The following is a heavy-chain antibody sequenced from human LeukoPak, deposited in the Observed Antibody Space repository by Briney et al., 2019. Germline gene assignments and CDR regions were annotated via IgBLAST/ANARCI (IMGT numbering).Heavy chain of an antibody. Sequence: KPSETLSLTCAVYGGSFSGYYWSWIRQPPGKGLEWIGEINHSGSTNYNPSLKSRVTISVDTSKNQFSLKLSSVTAADTAVYYCARGRRGMFDYWGQGTLVTVSS. J-gene: IGHJ4*02. CDR1: GGSFSGYY. CDR3: ARGRRGMFDY. D-gene: IGHD3-16*01. V-gene: IGHV4-34*01. CDR2: INHSGST.